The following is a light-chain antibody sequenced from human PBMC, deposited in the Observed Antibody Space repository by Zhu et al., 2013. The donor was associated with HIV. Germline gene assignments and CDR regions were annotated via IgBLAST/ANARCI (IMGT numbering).Light chain of an antibody. CDR3: QQYSSSSFT. CDR2: GAS. Sequence: DIVMTQSPDSLAVSLGERATINCKSSQGVNSNLAWYQQKPGQAPRLLIYGASTRATGIPARFSGSGSGTEFALTISSLQSEDFAVYFCQQYSSSSFTFGQGTKVEI. V-gene: IGKV3-15*01. CDR1: QGVNSN. J-gene: IGKJ2*01.